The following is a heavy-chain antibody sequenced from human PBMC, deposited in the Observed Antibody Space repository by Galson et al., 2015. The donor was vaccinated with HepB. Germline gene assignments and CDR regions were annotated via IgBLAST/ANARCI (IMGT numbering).Heavy chain of an antibody. J-gene: IGHJ6*02. CDR3: ATNRDSSSDYYYYGMDV. Sequence: TLSLTCTVSGGSISSGGYYWSWIRQHPGKGLEWIGYIYYSGSTYYNPSLKSRVTISVDTSKNQFSLKLSSVTAADTAVYYCATNRDSSSDYYYYGMDVWGQGTTVTVSS. D-gene: IGHD6-6*01. CDR1: GGSISSGGYY. CDR2: IYYSGST. V-gene: IGHV4-31*03.